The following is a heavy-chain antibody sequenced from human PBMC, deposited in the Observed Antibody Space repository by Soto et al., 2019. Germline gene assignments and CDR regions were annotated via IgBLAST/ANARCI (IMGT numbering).Heavy chain of an antibody. J-gene: IGHJ4*02. D-gene: IGHD3-22*01. CDR3: AKDLYYYDSSGYAKGHFDY. V-gene: IGHV3-23*01. Sequence: GGSLRLSCAASGFTFSSYAMSRVRQAPGKGLEWVSAISGSGGSTYYADSVKGRFTISRDNSKNTLYLQMNSLRAEDTAVYYCAKDLYYYDSSGYAKGHFDYWGQGTLVTVSS. CDR1: GFTFSSYA. CDR2: ISGSGGST.